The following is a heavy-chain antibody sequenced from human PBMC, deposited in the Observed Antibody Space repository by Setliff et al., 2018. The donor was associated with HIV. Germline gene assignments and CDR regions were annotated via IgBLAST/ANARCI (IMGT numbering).Heavy chain of an antibody. CDR2: INPGNGNT. Sequence: ASVKVSCKASGYTFTNYAIHWVRQAPGQRLEWMGWINPGNGNTKYSQKFQGRVTITRDTSATTAYMELSSLRSEDTAIFYCAREPIGGDDAFDIWGQGTMVTISS. CDR1: GYTFTNYA. D-gene: IGHD2-21*02. CDR3: AREPIGGDDAFDI. J-gene: IGHJ3*02. V-gene: IGHV1-3*01.